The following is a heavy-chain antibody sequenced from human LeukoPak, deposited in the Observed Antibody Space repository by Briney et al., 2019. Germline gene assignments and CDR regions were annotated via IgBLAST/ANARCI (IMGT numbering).Heavy chain of an antibody. Sequence: PGGSLRLSCAASGFTFSSYAMSWVRQAPGKGLEWVSAISGSGGSTYYADSVKGRFTISRDNSKNTLYLLMNSLRAEDTAVYYCAKVGYYDILTGYHDAFDIWGQGTMVTVSS. CDR1: GFTFSSYA. CDR2: ISGSGGST. CDR3: AKVGYYDILTGYHDAFDI. V-gene: IGHV3-23*01. J-gene: IGHJ3*02. D-gene: IGHD3-9*01.